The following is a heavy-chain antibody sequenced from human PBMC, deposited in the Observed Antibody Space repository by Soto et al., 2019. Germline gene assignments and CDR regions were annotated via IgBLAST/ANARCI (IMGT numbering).Heavy chain of an antibody. CDR2: IYPGDSDT. Sequence: GESLKISCKGSGYSFTSYWIGWVRQMPGKGLEWMGIIYPGDSDTRYSPSFQGQVTISADKSISTAYLQWSSLKASDTAMYYCARVITMVRGVSYYYYGMAVWGQGTTVTVSS. J-gene: IGHJ6*02. CDR1: GYSFTSYW. V-gene: IGHV5-51*01. D-gene: IGHD3-10*01. CDR3: ARVITMVRGVSYYYYGMAV.